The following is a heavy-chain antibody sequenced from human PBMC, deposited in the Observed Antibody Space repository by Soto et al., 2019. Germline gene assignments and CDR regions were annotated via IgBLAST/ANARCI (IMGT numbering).Heavy chain of an antibody. D-gene: IGHD6-13*01. V-gene: IGHV1-69*01. CDR2: IIPLFGTT. CDR1: GGTFSTYS. CDR3: ARGATHGSSWYFWFDP. Sequence: QMQLVQSGAEVRMPGSSVKVSCKASGGTFSTYSNNWVRQAPGQGLEWMGGIIPLFGTTNYAQKFKGRVTITADESTSTAYMELSSLRAEDAAVYYCARGATHGSSWYFWFDPWGQGTLVTVSS. J-gene: IGHJ5*02.